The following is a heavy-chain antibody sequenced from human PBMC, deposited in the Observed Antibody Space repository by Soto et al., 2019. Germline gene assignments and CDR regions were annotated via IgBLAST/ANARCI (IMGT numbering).Heavy chain of an antibody. D-gene: IGHD3-9*01. V-gene: IGHV3-30*18. Sequence: GGSLRLSCAASGFTFSSYGMHWVRQAPGKGLEWVAVISYDGSNKYYADSVKGRFTIPRDNSKNTLYLQMNSLRAEDTAVYYCAKDVVILRYFDLDAFDIWGQGTMVTVSS. CDR1: GFTFSSYG. J-gene: IGHJ3*02. CDR3: AKDVVILRYFDLDAFDI. CDR2: ISYDGSNK.